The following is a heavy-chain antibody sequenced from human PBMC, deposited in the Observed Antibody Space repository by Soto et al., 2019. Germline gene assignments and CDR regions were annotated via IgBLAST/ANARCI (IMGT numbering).Heavy chain of an antibody. CDR2: ISSSSSYI. V-gene: IGHV3-21*01. CDR1: GFTFSSYS. J-gene: IGHJ4*02. CDR3: ARDGSYDSSGYYFDD. D-gene: IGHD3-22*01. Sequence: GGSLRLSCAASGFTFSSYSMNWVRQAPGKGLEWVSSISSSSSYIYYADSVKGRFTISRDNAKNSLYLQMNSLRAEDTAVYYCARDGSYDSSGYYFDDWGQGTLVTVSS.